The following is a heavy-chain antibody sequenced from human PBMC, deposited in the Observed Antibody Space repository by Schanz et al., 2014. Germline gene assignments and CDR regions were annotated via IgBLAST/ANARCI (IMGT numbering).Heavy chain of an antibody. CDR1: GFTFSSYA. CDR3: ARDHTTESYYSAGPPIDY. CDR2: ISGSGGST. J-gene: IGHJ4*02. Sequence: VQLVESGGGVVQPGRSLRLSCAASGFTFSSYAMSWVRQAPGKGLEWVSAISGSGGSTYYADSVKGRFTISRDNSKNTVHLQMSSLRAEDTAVYYCARDHTTESYYSAGPPIDYWGQGTLLTVSS. D-gene: IGHD1-26*01. V-gene: IGHV3-23*04.